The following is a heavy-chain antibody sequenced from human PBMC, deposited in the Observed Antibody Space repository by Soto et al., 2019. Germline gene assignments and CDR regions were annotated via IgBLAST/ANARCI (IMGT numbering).Heavy chain of an antibody. J-gene: IGHJ6*03. V-gene: IGHV6-1*01. CDR1: GDSVSSNSAA. CDR3: ARSSDSSSSFYYYYYMDV. D-gene: IGHD6-6*01. CDR2: TYYRSKWYN. Sequence: SQTLSPTCAISGDSVSSNSAAWNWIRQSPSRGLEWLGRTYYRSKWYNDYAVSVKSRITINPDTSKNQFSLQLNSVTPEDTAVYYCARSSDSSSSFYYYYYMDVWGKGTTVTVSS.